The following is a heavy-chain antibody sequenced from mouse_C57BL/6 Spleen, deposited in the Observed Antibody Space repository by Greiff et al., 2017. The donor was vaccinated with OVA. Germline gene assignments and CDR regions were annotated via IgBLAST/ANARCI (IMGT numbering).Heavy chain of an antibody. D-gene: IGHD2-5*01. CDR1: GYAFSSSW. Sequence: QVQLQQSGPELVKPGASVKISCKASGYAFSSSWMNWVKQRPGKGLEWIGRIYPGDGDTNYNGKFKGKATLTADKSSSTAYMQLSSLTSEDSVVYFCARGYSNYGYFDYWGQGTTLTVSS. V-gene: IGHV1-82*01. CDR2: IYPGDGDT. CDR3: ARGYSNYGYFDY. J-gene: IGHJ2*01.